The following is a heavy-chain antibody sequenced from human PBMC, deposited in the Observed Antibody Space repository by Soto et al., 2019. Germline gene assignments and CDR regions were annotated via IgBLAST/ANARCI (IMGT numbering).Heavy chain of an antibody. J-gene: IGHJ5*02. CDR2: ISSSSSYI. CDR3: ARAESYYDFWSGSIPPNWFDP. Sequence: PGGSLRLSCAASGFTFSSYSMNWVRQAPGKGLEWVSSISSSSSYIYYADSVKGRFTISRDNAKNSLYLQMNSLRAEDTAVYYCARAESYYDFWSGSIPPNWFDPWGQGTLVTVSS. V-gene: IGHV3-21*01. CDR1: GFTFSSYS. D-gene: IGHD3-3*01.